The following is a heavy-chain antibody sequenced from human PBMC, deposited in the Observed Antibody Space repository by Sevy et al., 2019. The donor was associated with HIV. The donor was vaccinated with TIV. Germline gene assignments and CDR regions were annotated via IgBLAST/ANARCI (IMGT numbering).Heavy chain of an antibody. J-gene: IGHJ3*02. V-gene: IGHV3-9*01. D-gene: IGHD1-26*01. CDR1: GFTFDDYA. CDR2: ISWNSGSI. CDR3: AKDKGIVGATDAFDI. Sequence: GGSLRLSCAASGFTFDDYAMHWVRQAPGKGLEWVSGISWNSGSIGYADFGKGRFTISRDNAKNSLYLQMNSLRAEDTALYYCAKDKGIVGATDAFDIWGQGTMVTVSS.